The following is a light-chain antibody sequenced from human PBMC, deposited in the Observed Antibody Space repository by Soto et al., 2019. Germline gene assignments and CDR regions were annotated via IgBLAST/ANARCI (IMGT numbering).Light chain of an antibody. Sequence: DIQMTQPPSTLAASVGARVTITCRASLSISTWLAWYQQKPGKAPKLLMYKASSLESGVPSRFSGSGAGTEFAHTISGLQPEDVSNYYCQQYDSPPVTFGGGPKVEIK. CDR2: KAS. CDR1: LSISTW. V-gene: IGKV1-5*03. CDR3: QQYDSPPVT. J-gene: IGKJ4*02.